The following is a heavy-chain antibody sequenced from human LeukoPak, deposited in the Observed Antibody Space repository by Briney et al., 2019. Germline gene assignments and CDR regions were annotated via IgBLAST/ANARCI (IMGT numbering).Heavy chain of an antibody. J-gene: IGHJ4*02. CDR3: ARGLEDRISIFGVVKFYYFDF. Sequence: PSETLSLTCAVYGGSFSNYYWTWIRQPPGKGLEWIGEIDHSGSSHYNPSLKSRVIISVDTSKNQLSLKLSSVTAADTAVYYCARGLEDRISIFGVVKFYYFDFWGQGTLVTVSS. V-gene: IGHV4-34*01. CDR2: IDHSGSS. D-gene: IGHD3-3*01. CDR1: GGSFSNYY.